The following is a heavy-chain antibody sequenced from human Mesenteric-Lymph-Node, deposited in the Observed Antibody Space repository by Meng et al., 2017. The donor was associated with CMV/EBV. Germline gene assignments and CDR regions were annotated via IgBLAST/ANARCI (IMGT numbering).Heavy chain of an antibody. D-gene: IGHD3-10*01. Sequence: SGGSVSSGCNYWSWIRQPPGTGLQWIGYITYSGSTTYNPSLKSRVAISVDTSKNQFSLKLSSVTAADTAVYYCARGGAYNFGFGLDLWGQGTLVTVSS. CDR3: ARGGAYNFGFGLDL. CDR2: ITYSGST. CDR1: GGSVSSGCNY. V-gene: IGHV4-61*01. J-gene: IGHJ5*02.